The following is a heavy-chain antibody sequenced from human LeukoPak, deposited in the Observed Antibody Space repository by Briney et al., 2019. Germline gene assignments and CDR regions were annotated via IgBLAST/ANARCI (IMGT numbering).Heavy chain of an antibody. J-gene: IGHJ4*02. CDR2: ISYDGSNK. Sequence: PGGSLRLSCAASGFTFSSYAMHWVRQAPGKGLEWVAVISYDGSNKYYADSVKGRFTVSRDNSKNTLYLQMNSLRAEDTAVYYWARPQTPHDLAGRDYWSQGTLVTVSS. V-gene: IGHV3-30-3*01. CDR3: ARPQTPHDLAGRDY. D-gene: IGHD1-26*01. CDR1: GFTFSSYA.